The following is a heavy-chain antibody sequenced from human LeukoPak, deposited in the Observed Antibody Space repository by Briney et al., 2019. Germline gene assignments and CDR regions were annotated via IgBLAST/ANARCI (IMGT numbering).Heavy chain of an antibody. Sequence: GGSLRLSCAASGFAFSSQAMGWVRQAPGKGLEWVSVISDSGSITYYADSVKGRFTISRDNSKNTLFLQMNSPRADDTAVYYCAKDARRTSGWYFFDYWGQGTLVTVSS. D-gene: IGHD6-19*01. CDR3: AKDARRTSGWYFFDY. V-gene: IGHV3-23*01. J-gene: IGHJ4*02. CDR2: ISDSGSIT. CDR1: GFAFSSQA.